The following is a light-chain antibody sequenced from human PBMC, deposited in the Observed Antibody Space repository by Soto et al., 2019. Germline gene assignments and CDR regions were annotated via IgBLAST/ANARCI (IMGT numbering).Light chain of an antibody. CDR1: QSISNL. CDR3: QHCYSNSEA. CDR2: NAS. J-gene: IGKJ1*01. Sequence: DIQLTQSPSSLSAPVGDRVIITCRASQSISNLLSWYQQKPGKAPKLLIYNASSLKSGVPSRFSGSRSGTEFTLTISSLQPEDFATYYCQHCYSNSEAFGQGTKVDI. V-gene: IGKV1-5*03.